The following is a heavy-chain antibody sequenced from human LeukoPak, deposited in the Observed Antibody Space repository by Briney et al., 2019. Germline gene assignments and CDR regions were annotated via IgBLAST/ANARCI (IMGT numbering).Heavy chain of an antibody. CDR1: GGSFSHSY. J-gene: IGHJ4*02. CDR3: VRGPDHAKVGY. V-gene: IGHV4-34*01. D-gene: IGHD1-14*01. Sequence: PSETLSLTCAVYGGSFSHSYWNWVRQPPGKGLEWIGEINHSGISSYKPSLSSRVTMSQDTSKNHFSLKLASVTGADTAVYYCVRGPDHAKVGYWGQGTPVTVSS. CDR2: INHSGIS.